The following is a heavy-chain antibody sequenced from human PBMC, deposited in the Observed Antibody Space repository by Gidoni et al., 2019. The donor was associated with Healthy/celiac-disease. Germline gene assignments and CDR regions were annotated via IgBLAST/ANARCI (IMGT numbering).Heavy chain of an antibody. CDR2: IIPIFGTA. D-gene: IGHD2-2*01. CDR1: GGTFSSYA. J-gene: IGHJ6*02. Sequence: QVQLVQSGAEVKKPGSSVKVSCKASGGTFSSYAISWVRQAPGQGLEVMGGIIPIFGTANYAQKFQGRVTITADEATSTAYMELSSLRSEDTAVYYCARPQVPAAQPSPYYYGMDVWGQGTTVTVSS. CDR3: ARPQVPAAQPSPYYYGMDV. V-gene: IGHV1-69*01.